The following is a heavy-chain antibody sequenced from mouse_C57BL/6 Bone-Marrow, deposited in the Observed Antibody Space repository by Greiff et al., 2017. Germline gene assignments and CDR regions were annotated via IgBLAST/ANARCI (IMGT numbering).Heavy chain of an antibody. Sequence: EVQGVESGGGLVQPGGSLSLSCAASGFTFTDYYMSWVRQPPGKALEWLGFIRNKANGYTTEYSASVKGRFTISRDNSQSILYLQMNALRAEDSATYYCARGGYYSNPAWFAYWGQGTLVTVSA. CDR3: ARGGYYSNPAWFAY. CDR1: GFTFTDYY. J-gene: IGHJ3*01. CDR2: IRNKANGYTT. D-gene: IGHD2-5*01. V-gene: IGHV7-3*01.